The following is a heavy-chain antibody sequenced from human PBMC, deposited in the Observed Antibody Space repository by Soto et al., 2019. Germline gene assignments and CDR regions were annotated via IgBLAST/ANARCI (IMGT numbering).Heavy chain of an antibody. CDR2: IYYSGST. Sequence: SETLSLTCTVSGGSISSGDYYWSWIRQPPGKGLEWIGYIYYSGSTYYNPSLKSRVTISVDTSKNQFSLKLSSVTAADTAVYYCARALNTITGTTVFDYWGQGTLVTVSS. D-gene: IGHD1-20*01. CDR1: GGSISSGDYY. CDR3: ARALNTITGTTVFDY. V-gene: IGHV4-30-4*01. J-gene: IGHJ4*02.